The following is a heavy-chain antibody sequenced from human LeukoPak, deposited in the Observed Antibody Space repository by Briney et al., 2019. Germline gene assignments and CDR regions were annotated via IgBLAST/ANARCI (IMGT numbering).Heavy chain of an antibody. D-gene: IGHD2-2*01. CDR2: ISYDGSNK. Sequence: GGSLRLSCAASGFTFGSCGMHWVRQAPGKGLEWVAVISYDGSNKYYADSVKGRFTISRDNSKNTLYLQMNSLRAEDTAVYYCAKDLRIKTYQLLLYFDYWGQGTLVTVSS. CDR3: AKDLRIKTYQLLLYFDY. J-gene: IGHJ4*02. V-gene: IGHV3-30*18. CDR1: GFTFGSCG.